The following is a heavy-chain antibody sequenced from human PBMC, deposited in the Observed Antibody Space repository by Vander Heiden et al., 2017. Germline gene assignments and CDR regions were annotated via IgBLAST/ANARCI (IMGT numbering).Heavy chain of an antibody. J-gene: IGHJ6*02. Sequence: EVQVVESGGGLVQSGGSLRLSRAASGFTCSSYWMHWVRQTPGKGLVWVSRITSDGSSTIYADSVKGRFTISRDNTRNTLYLQMNSLRAEDTAVYYCPRGHYYGMDVWGQGITVTVSS. CDR2: ITSDGSST. CDR1: GFTCSSYW. V-gene: IGHV3-74*01. CDR3: PRGHYYGMDV.